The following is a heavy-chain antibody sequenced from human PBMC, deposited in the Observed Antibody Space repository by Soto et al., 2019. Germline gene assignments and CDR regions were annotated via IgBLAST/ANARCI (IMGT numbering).Heavy chain of an antibody. CDR2: IRSKANSYAT. CDR1: GFTFSGSA. D-gene: IGHD3-22*01. CDR3: TRPIDSSGPFDY. V-gene: IGHV3-73*01. Sequence: EVQLVESGGGLVQPGGSLKLSCAASGFTFSGSAMHWVRQASGKGLEWVGRIRSKANSYATAYAALVKGRFTSSRDDSKNTAYLQMNSLKTEDTAVYYCTRPIDSSGPFDYWGQGTLVTVSS. J-gene: IGHJ4*02.